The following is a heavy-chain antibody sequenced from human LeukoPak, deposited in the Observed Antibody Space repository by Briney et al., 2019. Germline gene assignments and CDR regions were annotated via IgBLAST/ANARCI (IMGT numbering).Heavy chain of an antibody. Sequence: GGSLRLSCAASGFNFSSYAIKWVRQAPGKGPECVSVISGGGGSTYYADSVTGRFNISRDNAKNTVTLVMNSLRAEDTAVYYCAKDTRGSSVYDFVAHSWGQGTLVTVSS. D-gene: IGHD5/OR15-5a*01. V-gene: IGHV3-23*01. CDR2: ISGGGGST. J-gene: IGHJ4*02. CDR1: GFNFSSYA. CDR3: AKDTRGSSVYDFVAHS.